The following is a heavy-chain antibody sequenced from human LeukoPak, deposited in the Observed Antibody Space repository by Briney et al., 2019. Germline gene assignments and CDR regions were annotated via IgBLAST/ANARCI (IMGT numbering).Heavy chain of an antibody. D-gene: IGHD1-26*01. Sequence: PSETLSLTWTVSGASISNYYWSWIRQTPEEGLEWMGHIHSSGGSGYYPSLKSRLTLSIDTSRNQLSLKLPSVTAADTAVYFCARLGSYHDFWGQGALVTVSS. CDR2: IHSSGGS. J-gene: IGHJ4*02. CDR3: ARLGSYHDF. V-gene: IGHV4-4*09. CDR1: GASISNYY.